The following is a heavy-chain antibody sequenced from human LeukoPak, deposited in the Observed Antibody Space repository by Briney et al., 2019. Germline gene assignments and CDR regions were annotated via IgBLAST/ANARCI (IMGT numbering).Heavy chain of an antibody. J-gene: IGHJ6*03. CDR2: IYYSGST. D-gene: IGHD3-10*01. V-gene: IGHV4-39*01. CDR3: ARGVGELLSYYYYYYMDV. Sequence: SEALSLTCTVSGGSISSSSYYWGWIRQPPGKGLEWIGSIYYSGSTYYNPSLKSRVSISVDTSKNQFSLKLSSVTAADTAVYYCARGVGELLSYYYYYYMDVWGKGTTVTISS. CDR1: GGSISSSSYY.